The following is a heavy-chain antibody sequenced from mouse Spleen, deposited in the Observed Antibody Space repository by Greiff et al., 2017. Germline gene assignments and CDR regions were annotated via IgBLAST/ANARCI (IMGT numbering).Heavy chain of an antibody. CDR2: IDPETGGT. V-gene: IGHV1-15*01. Sequence: QVQLQQSGAELVRPGASVTLSCKASGYTFTDYEMHWVKQTPVHGLEWIGAIDPETGGTAYNQKFKGKAILTADKSSSTAYMELRSLTSEDSAVYYCTSHREYGNYRFAYWGQGTLVTVSA. CDR1: GYTFTDYE. D-gene: IGHD2-10*02. J-gene: IGHJ3*01. CDR3: TSHREYGNYRFAY.